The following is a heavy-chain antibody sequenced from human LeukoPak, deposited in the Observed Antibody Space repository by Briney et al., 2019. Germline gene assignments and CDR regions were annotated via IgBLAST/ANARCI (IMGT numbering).Heavy chain of an antibody. J-gene: IGHJ4*02. D-gene: IGHD3-22*01. V-gene: IGHV3-23*01. Sequence: PGGSLRLSCAASGFTVSSNYMSWVRQAPGKGLEWVSAISGSGGSTYYADSVKGRFTISRDNSKNTLYLQMNSLRAEDTAVYYCAKSRRTYYYDSSGRALDYWGQGTLVTVSS. CDR2: ISGSGGST. CDR1: GFTVSSNY. CDR3: AKSRRTYYYDSSGRALDY.